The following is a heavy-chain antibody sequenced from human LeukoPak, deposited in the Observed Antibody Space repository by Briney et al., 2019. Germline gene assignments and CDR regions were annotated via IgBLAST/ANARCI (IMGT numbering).Heavy chain of an antibody. CDR2: IYTSGST. CDR1: GGSISSGSYY. V-gene: IGHV4-61*02. Sequence: PSQTLSLTCTVSGGSISSGSYYWSWIRQPAGKGLEWIGRIYTSGSTNYNPSLKSRVTISVDTSKNQFSLKLSSVTAADTAVYYCARLSDPYYYDSSGRSAYFDYWGQGTLVTVSS. J-gene: IGHJ4*02. CDR3: ARLSDPYYYDSSGRSAYFDY. D-gene: IGHD3-22*01.